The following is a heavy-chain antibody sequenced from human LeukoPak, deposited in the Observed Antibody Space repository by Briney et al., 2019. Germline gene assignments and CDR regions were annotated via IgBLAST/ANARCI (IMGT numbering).Heavy chain of an antibody. CDR2: IYYSGST. CDR1: GGSISSYY. J-gene: IGHJ4*02. V-gene: IGHV4-59*01. D-gene: IGHD2-2*01. CDR3: ARISAMNYYFDY. Sequence: PSETLSLTCTVSGGSISSYYWSWIRQPPGKGLEWIGYIYYSGSTNYTPSLKSRVTISVDTSKNQFSLKLSSVTAADTAVYYCARISAMNYYFDYWGQGTLVTVSS.